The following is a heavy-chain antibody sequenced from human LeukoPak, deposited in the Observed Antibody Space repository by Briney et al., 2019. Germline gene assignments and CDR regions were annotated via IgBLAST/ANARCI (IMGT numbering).Heavy chain of an antibody. CDR1: GFIFSNFA. CDR3: ARVRIQLWESFDY. D-gene: IGHD5-18*01. Sequence: GGSLRLSCAASGFIFSNFAMHWVRQAPGKGLEYVAAISSNGGSTYHANSVKGRFTISRDKSKNTLYLQMGSLRAEDMAVYYCARVRIQLWESFDYWGQGTLVTVSS. CDR2: ISSNGGST. J-gene: IGHJ4*02. V-gene: IGHV3-64*01.